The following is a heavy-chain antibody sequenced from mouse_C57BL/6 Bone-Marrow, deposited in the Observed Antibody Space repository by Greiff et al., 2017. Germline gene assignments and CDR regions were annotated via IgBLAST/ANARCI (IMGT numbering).Heavy chain of an antibody. V-gene: IGHV10-1*01. CDR1: GFSFNTYA. CDR2: IRSKSNNYAT. D-gene: IGHD1-1*01. J-gene: IGHJ2*01. CDR3: VRPYYYGSSYDY. Sequence: DVQLVESGGGLVQPKGSLKLSCAASGFSFNTYAMNWVRQAPGKGLEWVARIRSKSNNYATYYADSVKDRFTISRDDSESMLYLQMNNLKTEDTAMYYCVRPYYYGSSYDYWGQGTTLTVSS.